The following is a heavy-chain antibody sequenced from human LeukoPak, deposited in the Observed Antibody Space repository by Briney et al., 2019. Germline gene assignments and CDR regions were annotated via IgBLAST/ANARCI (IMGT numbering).Heavy chain of an antibody. J-gene: IGHJ4*02. V-gene: IGHV3-23*01. CDR3: AKAPGYYDSSGYYFEY. Sequence: WGSLRLSCAASGFTFSSYAMSWVRQAPGKGLEWVSGISGSGGRTYYADSVKGRFTISRDSSKNTLYLQMNSLRAEDTAVYYCAKAPGYYDSSGYYFEYWGQGTLVTVSS. CDR2: ISGSGGRT. D-gene: IGHD3-22*01. CDR1: GFTFSSYA.